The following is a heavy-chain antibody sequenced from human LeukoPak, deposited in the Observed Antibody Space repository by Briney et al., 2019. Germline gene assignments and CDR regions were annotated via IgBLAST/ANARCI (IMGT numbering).Heavy chain of an antibody. D-gene: IGHD3-22*01. Sequence: GASVKVSCKASGYTFTSYYMHWVRQAPGQGLEWMGIINPSGGSTSYAQKFQGRVTMTRDTSTSTVYMELSSLRSEDTAVYYCARGVYYYDSSSPPGDEWQKYYFDYWGQGTLVTVSS. CDR2: INPSGGST. CDR3: ARGVYYYDSSSPPGDEWQKYYFDY. CDR1: GYTFTSYY. V-gene: IGHV1-46*01. J-gene: IGHJ4*02.